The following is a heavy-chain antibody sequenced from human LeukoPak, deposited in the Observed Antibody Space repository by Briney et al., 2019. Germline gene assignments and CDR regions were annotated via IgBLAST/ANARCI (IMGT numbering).Heavy chain of an antibody. Sequence: ETLSLTCTVSGGSINNYYWSWIRQPPGKGLEWIAYIYYSGSTNYNPSLKSRVTISVDTSKNQFSLKLSSVTAADTAVYYCARQGISGGWTTDAFDIWGQGTMVTVSS. D-gene: IGHD6-19*01. CDR1: GGSINNYY. CDR3: ARQGISGGWTTDAFDI. CDR2: IYYSGST. V-gene: IGHV4-59*08. J-gene: IGHJ3*02.